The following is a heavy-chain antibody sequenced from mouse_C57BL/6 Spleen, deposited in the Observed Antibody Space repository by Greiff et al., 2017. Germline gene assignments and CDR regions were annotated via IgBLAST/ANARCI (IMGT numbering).Heavy chain of an antibody. CDR1: GYAFSSYW. Sequence: VQLQESGAELVKPGASVKISCKASGYAFSSYWMNWVKQRPGKGLEWIGQIYPGDGDTNYNGKFKGKATLTADKSSSTAYMQLSSLTSEDSAVYFCATYGSRNYFDYWGQGTTLTVSS. CDR2: IYPGDGDT. V-gene: IGHV1-80*01. CDR3: ATYGSRNYFDY. J-gene: IGHJ2*01. D-gene: IGHD1-1*01.